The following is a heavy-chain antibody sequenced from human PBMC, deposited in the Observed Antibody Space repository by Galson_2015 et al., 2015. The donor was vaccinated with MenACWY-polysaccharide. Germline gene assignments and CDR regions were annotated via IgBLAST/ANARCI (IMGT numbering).Heavy chain of an antibody. CDR2: ISWNSGSI. D-gene: IGHD3-3*01. CDR3: AKDIGYDFWSGSPHAFDI. V-gene: IGHV3-9*01. J-gene: IGHJ3*02. CDR1: GFTFDDYA. Sequence: SLRLSCAASGFTFDDYAMHWVRQAPGKGLEWVSGISWNSGSIGYADSVKGRFTNSRDDAKNSLYLQMNSLRAEDTALYYCAKDIGYDFWSGSPHAFDIWGQGTMVTVSS.